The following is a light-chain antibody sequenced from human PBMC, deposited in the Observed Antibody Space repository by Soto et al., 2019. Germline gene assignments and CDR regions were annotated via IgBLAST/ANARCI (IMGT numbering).Light chain of an antibody. Sequence: QSALTQPASVFGSPGQSITISCTGTNSDVGGYNYVSWYQQHPGKAPKLMIYDVSNRPSGVSNRFSGSKSGNTASLTISGLQAEDEADYYCSSYTSSSTVVFGGGTKLTVL. V-gene: IGLV2-14*03. CDR1: NSDVGGYNY. CDR3: SSYTSSSTVV. CDR2: DVS. J-gene: IGLJ2*01.